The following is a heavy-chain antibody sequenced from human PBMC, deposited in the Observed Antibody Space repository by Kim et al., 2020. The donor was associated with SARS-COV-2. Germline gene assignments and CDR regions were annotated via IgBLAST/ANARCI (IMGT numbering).Heavy chain of an antibody. CDR1: GGTFSSYA. V-gene: IGHV1-69*04. D-gene: IGHD3-22*01. Sequence: SVKVSCKASGGTFSSYAISWVRQAPGQGLEWMGRIIPILGIANYAQKFQGRVTITADKSTSTAYMELSSLRSEDTAVYYCARDRPVAAAGTRYYYDSSGLTDVWGQGTTVTVSS. J-gene: IGHJ6*02. CDR2: IIPILGIA. CDR3: ARDRPVAAAGTRYYYDSSGLTDV.